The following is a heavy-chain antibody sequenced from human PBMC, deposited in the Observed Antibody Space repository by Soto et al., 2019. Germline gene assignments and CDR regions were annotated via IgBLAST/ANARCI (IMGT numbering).Heavy chain of an antibody. V-gene: IGHV3-33*01. J-gene: IGHJ3*02. CDR2: IWYDGSNK. D-gene: IGHD1-26*01. Sequence: GGSLRLSCAASGFTFSSYGMHWVRQAPGKGLEWVAVIWYDGSNKYYADSVKGRFTISRDNSKNTLYLQMNSLRAEDTAVYYCARDFGSYSGDDAFDIWGQGTMVTVSS. CDR3: ARDFGSYSGDDAFDI. CDR1: GFTFSSYG.